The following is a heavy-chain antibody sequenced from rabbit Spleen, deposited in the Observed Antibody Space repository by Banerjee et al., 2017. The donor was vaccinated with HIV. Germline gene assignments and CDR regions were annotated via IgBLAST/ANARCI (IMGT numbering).Heavy chain of an antibody. J-gene: IGHJ4*01. Sequence: QSLEESGGDLVKPGASLTLTCTASGFSFSSSDYMCWVRQAPGKGLELIGCIYTGSGTTWYASWAKGRFTISKTSSTTVTLQLNSLTAADTATYFCARDLLSSSGYAFNLWGPGTLVTVS. CDR1: GFSFSSSDY. CDR3: ARDLLSSSGYAFNL. V-gene: IGHV1S40*01. D-gene: IGHD1-1*01. CDR2: IYTGSGTT.